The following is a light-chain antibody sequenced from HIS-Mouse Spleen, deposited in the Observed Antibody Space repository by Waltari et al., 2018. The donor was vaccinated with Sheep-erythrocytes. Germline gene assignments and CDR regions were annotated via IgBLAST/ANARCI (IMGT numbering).Light chain of an antibody. Sequence: EIVMTQSPATLSVSPGERATLSCRASQSVSSNVAWYQQKPGQGPRLLIYGASTRATGIPARFSGSGSGTEFTLTISSMQSEDFAVYYCQQYNNWMYTFGQGTKLEIK. V-gene: IGKV3-15*01. CDR2: GAS. CDR3: QQYNNWMYT. CDR1: QSVSSN. J-gene: IGKJ2*01.